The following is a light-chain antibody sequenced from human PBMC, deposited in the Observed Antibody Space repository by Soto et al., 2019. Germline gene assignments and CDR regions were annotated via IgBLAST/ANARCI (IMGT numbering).Light chain of an antibody. CDR2: AAS. V-gene: IGKV1-39*01. Sequence: DIQMTQSPSSLSASLLGRVSITGRASQNIVNYLSWYQRKPGKAPNLLIYAASTLQSGVPSRFSGSGSGTDFTLTITTLQPEDFGTFFCQQTYSVPLTFGGGTKV. CDR1: QNIVNY. J-gene: IGKJ4*01. CDR3: QQTYSVPLT.